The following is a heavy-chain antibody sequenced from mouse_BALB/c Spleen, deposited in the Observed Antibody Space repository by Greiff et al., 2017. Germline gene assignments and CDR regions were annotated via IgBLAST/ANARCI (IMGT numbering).Heavy chain of an antibody. CDR1: GYSFTGYF. CDR2: INPYNGDT. J-gene: IGHJ3*01. D-gene: IGHD2-1*01. CDR3: ARERDGNYDWFAY. Sequence: VQLQQSGPELVKPGASVKISCKASGYSFTGYFMNWEMQSHGKSLEWIGRINPYNGDTFYNQKFKGKATLTVDKSSSTAHMELRSLASEDSAVYYCARERDGNYDWFAYWGQGTLVTVSA. V-gene: IGHV1-20*02.